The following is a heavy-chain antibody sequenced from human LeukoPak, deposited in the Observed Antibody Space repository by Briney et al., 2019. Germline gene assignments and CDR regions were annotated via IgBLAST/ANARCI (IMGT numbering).Heavy chain of an antibody. J-gene: IGHJ6*02. Sequence: ASVKVSCKASGYPFTGYYVHWVRQAPGQGLEWMGIINPSGGTTSYAQKFQGRVTMTRDTSTSTVYMELNSLRSDDTAVYYCARGVRRIAAAGTGGYYGMDVWGQGTTVTVSS. CDR3: ARGVRRIAAAGTGGYYGMDV. CDR2: INPSGGTT. CDR1: GYPFTGYY. D-gene: IGHD6-13*01. V-gene: IGHV1-46*01.